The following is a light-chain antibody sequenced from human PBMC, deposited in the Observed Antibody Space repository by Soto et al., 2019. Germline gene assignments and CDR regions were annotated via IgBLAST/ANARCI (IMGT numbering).Light chain of an antibody. Sequence: DIQLTPSPSFLSASVEDRVTISCRASYDISSSLAWYQQEPGKPPKLLIYDSSTLQTGVPSRFTGSGSGRKFTLTISGLQFGDFATYFCQQLSHYPYTFGQGTKVDIK. CDR1: YDISSS. V-gene: IGKV1-9*01. CDR3: QQLSHYPYT. CDR2: DSS. J-gene: IGKJ2*01.